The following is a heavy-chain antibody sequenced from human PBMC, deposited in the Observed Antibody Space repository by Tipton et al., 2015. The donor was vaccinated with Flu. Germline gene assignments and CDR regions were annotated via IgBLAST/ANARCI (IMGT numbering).Heavy chain of an antibody. J-gene: IGHJ5*02. Sequence: TLSLTCTVSGGSISSYYWSWIRQPPGKGLEWIGYIYSSGSTNYNPSLKSRVTISVDTSKNQFSLKLSSVPAADTAVYYCARHSSSGRGWFDPWGQGPLVTVSS. CDR3: ARHSSSGRGWFDP. V-gene: IGHV4-59*08. CDR2: IYSSGST. D-gene: IGHD3-10*01. CDR1: GGSISSYY.